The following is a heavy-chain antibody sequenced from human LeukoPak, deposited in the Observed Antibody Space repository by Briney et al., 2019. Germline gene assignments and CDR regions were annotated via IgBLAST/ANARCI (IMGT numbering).Heavy chain of an antibody. CDR2: INHSGST. V-gene: IGHV4-34*01. Sequence: SETLSPTCAVYGGSFSGYYWSWIRQPPGKGLEWIGEINHSGSTNYNPSLKSRVTISVDTSKNQFSLKLSSVTAADTAVYYCARDSLVYCSSTSCYTGGSYFDYWGQGTLVTVSS. J-gene: IGHJ4*02. CDR1: GGSFSGYY. D-gene: IGHD2-2*02. CDR3: ARDSLVYCSSTSCYTGGSYFDY.